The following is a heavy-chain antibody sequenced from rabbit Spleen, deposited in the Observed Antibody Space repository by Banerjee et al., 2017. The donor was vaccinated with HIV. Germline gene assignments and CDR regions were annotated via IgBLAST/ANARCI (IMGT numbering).Heavy chain of an antibody. Sequence: QEQLVESGGGLVQPEGSLTLTCTASGIDFSSSYWICWVRQAPGKGLEWIACIDTGSSGFTYFASWAKGRFTISKTSSTTVTLQMTSLTAADTATYFCARAGEGGDGYLNLWGPGTLVTVS. CDR2: IDTGSSGFT. V-gene: IGHV1S45*01. CDR1: GIDFSSSYW. J-gene: IGHJ4*01. D-gene: IGHD5-1*01. CDR3: ARAGEGGDGYLNL.